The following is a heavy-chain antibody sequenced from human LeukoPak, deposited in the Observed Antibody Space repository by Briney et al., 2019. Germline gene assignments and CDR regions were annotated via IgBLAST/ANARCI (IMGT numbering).Heavy chain of an antibody. CDR2: ISSSSSYI. J-gene: IGHJ6*02. CDR1: GGSFSGYY. D-gene: IGHD3-3*01. CDR3: ARESGTIFGVVIIGRYGMDV. V-gene: IGHV3-21*01. Sequence: ETLSHTCAVYGGSFSGYYWSWVRQAPGKGLEWVSSISSSSSYIYYADSVKGRFIISRDNAKNSLYLQMNSLRAEDTAVYYCARESGTIFGVVIIGRYGMDVWGQGTTVTVSS.